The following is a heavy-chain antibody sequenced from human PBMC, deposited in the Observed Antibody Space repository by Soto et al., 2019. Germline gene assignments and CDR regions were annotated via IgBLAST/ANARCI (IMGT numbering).Heavy chain of an antibody. V-gene: IGHV1-69*13. J-gene: IGHJ6*02. D-gene: IGHD2-2*01. CDR3: ARDRCSSTSCYGVYYYYGMDV. CDR1: GGTFSSYA. CDR2: IIPIFGTA. Sequence: SVKVSCKASGGTFSSYAISWVRQAPGQGLEWMGGIIPIFGTANYAQKFQGRVTITADESTSTAYMELSSLRSDDTAVYYCARDRCSSTSCYGVYYYYGMDVWGQGTTVTVSS.